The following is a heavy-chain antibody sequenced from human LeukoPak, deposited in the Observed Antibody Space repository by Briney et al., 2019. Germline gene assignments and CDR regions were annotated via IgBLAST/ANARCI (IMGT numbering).Heavy chain of an antibody. CDR1: GDSVSSNSAA. CDR3: ARGYCTGGSCPNWLDP. Sequence: SQTLSLTCAISGDSVSSNSAAWNWIRQSPSRGLEWLGRTYYRSKWYNDYAISVKSRITINPDTSKKQFSLQLNSVTPEDTAVYYCARGYCTGGSCPNWLDPWGQGTLVTVSS. D-gene: IGHD2-15*01. J-gene: IGHJ5*02. V-gene: IGHV6-1*01. CDR2: TYYRSKWYN.